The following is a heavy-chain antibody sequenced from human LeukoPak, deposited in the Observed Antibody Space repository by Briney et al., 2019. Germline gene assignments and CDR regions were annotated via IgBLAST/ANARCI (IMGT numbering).Heavy chain of an antibody. CDR1: GGSISSYY. CDR2: IYYSGST. Sequence: PSETLSLTCTVSGGSISSYYWSWIRQPPGKGLEWIGYIYYSGSTNYNPSLKSRVTISVDTSKNQFSLKLSSVTAADTAVYYCARPRSMGLSGLAAALDFDIWGQGTMVTVSS. CDR3: ARPRSMGLSGLAAALDFDI. J-gene: IGHJ3*02. V-gene: IGHV4-59*08. D-gene: IGHD6-13*01.